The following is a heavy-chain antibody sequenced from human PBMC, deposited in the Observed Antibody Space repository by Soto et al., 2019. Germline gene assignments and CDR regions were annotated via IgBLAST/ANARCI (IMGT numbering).Heavy chain of an antibody. CDR2: ISYDGSNK. V-gene: IGHV3-30*18. Sequence: PGGSLRLSCAASGFTFSSYGMHWVRQAPGKGLEWVAVISYDGSNKYYADSVKGRFTISRDNSKNTLYLQMNSLRAEDTAVYYCAKGPSYCSSTSCPAPLDYWGQGTLVTVSS. CDR3: AKGPSYCSSTSCPAPLDY. D-gene: IGHD2-2*01. CDR1: GFTFSSYG. J-gene: IGHJ4*02.